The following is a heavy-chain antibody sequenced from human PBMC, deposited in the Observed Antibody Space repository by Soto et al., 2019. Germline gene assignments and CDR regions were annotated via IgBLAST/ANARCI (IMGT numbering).Heavy chain of an antibody. D-gene: IGHD5-12*01. V-gene: IGHV1-69*08. CDR1: GGTFSTST. J-gene: IGHJ4*02. CDR3: ARDSPIGSTYSGYDAIDS. Sequence: QVQLVQSGAEVKKPGSSVKVSCKASGGTFSTSTFTWVRQAPGQGLEWMGRTIPLLNVAAYAQAFQGRVTLTADKSTSTAYMELTSLPSKDTAVYYCARDSPIGSTYSGYDAIDSWGQGTLFTVSS. CDR2: TIPLLNVA.